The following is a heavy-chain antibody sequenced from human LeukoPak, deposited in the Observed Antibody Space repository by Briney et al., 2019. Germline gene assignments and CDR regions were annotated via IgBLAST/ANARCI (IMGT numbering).Heavy chain of an antibody. J-gene: IGHJ4*02. Sequence: PGRSLRLSCAASGFTFSSYGMHWVRQAPGKGLEWVAVISYDGSNKYYADSVKGRFTISRDNSKNTLYLQMNSLRAEDTAVYYCARDKSDSGSYYKYWGQGTLVTVSS. V-gene: IGHV3-30*03. CDR3: ARDKSDSGSYYKY. CDR1: GFTFSSYG. CDR2: ISYDGSNK. D-gene: IGHD3-10*01.